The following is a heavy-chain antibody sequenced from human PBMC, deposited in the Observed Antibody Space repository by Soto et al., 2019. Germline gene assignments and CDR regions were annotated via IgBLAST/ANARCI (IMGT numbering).Heavy chain of an antibody. V-gene: IGHV3-33*01. CDR1: GFTFSSYG. Sequence: GGSLRLSCAASGFTFSSYGMHWVRQAPGKGLEWVAVIWYDGSNKYYADSVRGRFTISRDNSKNTLYLQMNSLRAEDTAVYYCARDIGTAPEMVDYFDYWGQGTLVTVSS. CDR2: IWYDGSNK. D-gene: IGHD1-7*01. CDR3: ARDIGTAPEMVDYFDY. J-gene: IGHJ4*02.